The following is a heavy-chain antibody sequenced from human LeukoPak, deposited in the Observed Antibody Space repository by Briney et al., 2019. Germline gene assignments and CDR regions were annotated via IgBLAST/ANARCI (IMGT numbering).Heavy chain of an antibody. CDR3: ARSFYESSGYYLGY. CDR2: SNSDGRST. D-gene: IGHD3-22*01. J-gene: IGHJ4*02. Sequence: QTGGSLRLSCAASGFTFSSYWMHWVRHVPGKGLEWVSRSNSDGRSTTYADSVKGRLTISRDNAKNTLYLQMNSLRAEDTAVYYCARSFYESSGYYLGYWGQGTLVTVSS. V-gene: IGHV3-74*03. CDR1: GFTFSSYW.